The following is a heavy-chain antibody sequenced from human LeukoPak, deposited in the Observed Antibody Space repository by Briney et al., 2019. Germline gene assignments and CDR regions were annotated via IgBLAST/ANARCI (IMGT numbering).Heavy chain of an antibody. J-gene: IGHJ4*02. V-gene: IGHV4-59*08. CDR3: ARFKDILTGSLFDY. CDR1: GDSISSYY. CDR2: IYYSGST. D-gene: IGHD3-9*01. Sequence: SETLSLTCTVSGDSISSYYWSWIRLPPGKGLEWIGYIYYSGSTNYNPSLRSRVTISVDTSKNQFSLKLSSVTAADTAVYYCARFKDILTGSLFDYWGQGTLVTVSS.